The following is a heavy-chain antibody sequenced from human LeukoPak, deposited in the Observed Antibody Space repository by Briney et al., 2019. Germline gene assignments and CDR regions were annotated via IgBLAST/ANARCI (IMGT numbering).Heavy chain of an antibody. CDR1: GFTFSCYS. Sequence: GGSPRLSCAASGFTFSCYSMNWVRQAPGKGLEWVSYISSSSSTIYYADSLKGRFTISRDNAKNSLYLQMNSLRAEDTAVYYCAGSPPYYDFWSGWLADYYYYMDVWGKGTTVTVSS. V-gene: IGHV3-48*04. CDR3: AGSPPYYDFWSGWLADYYYYMDV. D-gene: IGHD3-3*01. J-gene: IGHJ6*03. CDR2: ISSSSSTI.